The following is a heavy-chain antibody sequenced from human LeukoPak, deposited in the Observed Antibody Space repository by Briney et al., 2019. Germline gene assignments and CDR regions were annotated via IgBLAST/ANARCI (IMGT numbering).Heavy chain of an antibody. V-gene: IGHV3-74*01. CDR1: GFTFNIYG. J-gene: IGHJ4*02. CDR3: SRDSIEDDYGDYVGDY. CDR2: INGDGSYT. Sequence: GGSLRLSCVASGFTFNIYGMSWVRQAPGKGLEWVSRINGDGSYTNYADSVKGRFTISRDNAKNTLYLQMNSLRAEDTAVYFCSRDSIEDDYGDYVGDYWGQGTLVTVSS. D-gene: IGHD4-17*01.